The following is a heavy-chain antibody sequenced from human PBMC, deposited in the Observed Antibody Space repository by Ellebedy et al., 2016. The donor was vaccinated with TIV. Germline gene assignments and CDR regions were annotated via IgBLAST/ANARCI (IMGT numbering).Heavy chain of an antibody. D-gene: IGHD5-24*01. V-gene: IGHV1-69*13. J-gene: IGHJ4*02. Sequence: ASVKVSCKASGGTFSSYAISWVRQAPGQGLEWMGEIIPIFGTANYAQKFQGRVTITADESTSTAYMELSSLRSEDTAVYYCAIWERWLQATCDYWGQGTLVTVSS. CDR3: AIWERWLQATCDY. CDR1: GGTFSSYA. CDR2: IIPIFGTA.